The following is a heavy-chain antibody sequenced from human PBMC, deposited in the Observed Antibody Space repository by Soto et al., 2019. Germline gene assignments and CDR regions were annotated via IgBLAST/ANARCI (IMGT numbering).Heavy chain of an antibody. Sequence: PSETLSLTCTVSGGSISSSSYYWGWIRQPPGKGLEWIGSIYYSGSTYYNPSLKSRVTISVDTSKNQFSLKLSSVTAADTAVYYCARTGAGIAAAGTRSWYFDYWGQGTLVTVSS. CDR3: ARTGAGIAAAGTRSWYFDY. CDR1: GGSISSSSYY. D-gene: IGHD6-13*01. V-gene: IGHV4-39*01. CDR2: IYYSGST. J-gene: IGHJ4*02.